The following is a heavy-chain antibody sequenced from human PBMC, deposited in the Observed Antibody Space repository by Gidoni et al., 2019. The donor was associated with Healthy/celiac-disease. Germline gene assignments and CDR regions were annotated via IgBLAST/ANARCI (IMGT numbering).Heavy chain of an antibody. CDR2: IRSKAYGGTT. V-gene: IGHV3-49*03. CDR3: TREGEDYGDYVFPNFDY. D-gene: IGHD4-17*01. CDR1: GFTFGDYA. Sequence: EVQLVESGGGLVQPGRSLRLSCTAYGFTFGDYAMSWFRQAPGKGLEWVGFIRSKAYGGTTEYAASVKGRFTISRDDSKSIAYLQMNSLKTEDTAVYYCTREGEDYGDYVFPNFDYWGQGTLVTVSS. J-gene: IGHJ4*02.